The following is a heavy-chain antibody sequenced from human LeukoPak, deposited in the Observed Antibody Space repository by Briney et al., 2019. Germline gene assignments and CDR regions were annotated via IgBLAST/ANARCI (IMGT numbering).Heavy chain of an antibody. D-gene: IGHD3-16*01. CDR3: ARQNVEWGGGYGMDV. Sequence: SETLSLTCTVSGVSISSSNHYWGWVRQPPGRGLEWIASISDRENTYYNGCLNSRLTISAYTSNTQFSLQLSSVTAADTAVYYCARQNVEWGGGYGMDVWGQGTTVTVSS. J-gene: IGHJ6*02. V-gene: IGHV4-39*01. CDR2: ISDRENT. CDR1: GVSISSSNHY.